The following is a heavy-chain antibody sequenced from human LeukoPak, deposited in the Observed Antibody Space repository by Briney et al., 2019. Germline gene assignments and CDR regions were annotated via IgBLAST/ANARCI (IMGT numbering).Heavy chain of an antibody. CDR2: IYYSGNT. J-gene: IGHJ1*01. V-gene: IGHV4-30-4*01. Sequence: SQTLSPTCTVSGGSISSGDYYWSWIRQPPGKGLEWIGCIYYSGNTYYNPSLKSRVTISVDTSKNQFSLKLSSVTAADTAVYYCAREDGTIVRGVITGGYFQHWGQGTLVTVSS. CDR3: AREDGTIVRGVITGGYFQH. CDR1: GGSISSGDYY. D-gene: IGHD3-10*01.